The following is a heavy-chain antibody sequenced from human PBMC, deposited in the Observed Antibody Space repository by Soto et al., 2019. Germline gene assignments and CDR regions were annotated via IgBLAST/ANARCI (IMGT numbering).Heavy chain of an antibody. D-gene: IGHD3-3*01. CDR3: ARGAGFWSCYDYYGMDV. Sequence: SVKVSCKASGGTFSSYAISWVRQAPGQGLEWMGGIIPIFGTANYAQKFQGRVTITADKSTSTAYMELSSLRSEDTAVYYCARGAGFWSCYDYYGMDVRGQGTTVTVSS. J-gene: IGHJ6*02. V-gene: IGHV1-69*06. CDR2: IIPIFGTA. CDR1: GGTFSSYA.